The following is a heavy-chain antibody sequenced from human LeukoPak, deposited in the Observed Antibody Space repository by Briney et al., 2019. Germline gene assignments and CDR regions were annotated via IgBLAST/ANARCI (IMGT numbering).Heavy chain of an antibody. D-gene: IGHD5-18*01. CDR1: GGSISSYY. V-gene: IGHV4-4*07. J-gene: IGHJ4*02. Sequence: SETLSLTCTVSGGSISSYYWTWIRQPAGKGLEWIGRIYTSGSTNYNPSLKSRVTMSIDTSKNQFSLTLGSVSATDTAVYYCVSPRGFSYGYFDYWGQGTLVTVSS. CDR2: IYTSGST. CDR3: VSPRGFSYGYFDY.